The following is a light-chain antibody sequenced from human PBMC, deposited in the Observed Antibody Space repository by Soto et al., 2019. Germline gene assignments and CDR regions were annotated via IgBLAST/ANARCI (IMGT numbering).Light chain of an antibody. CDR3: QQRSNWPS. CDR2: DAS. J-gene: IGKJ3*01. V-gene: IGKV3-11*01. Sequence: EIVLTQSPATLSLSPGERATLSCRASQNVGSYLAWYQQKPGQAPRRLIYDASNRATGIPARFSGSGSGTDFTITISSLEPEDFAVYLCQQRSNWPSFGPGTKVDIK. CDR1: QNVGSY.